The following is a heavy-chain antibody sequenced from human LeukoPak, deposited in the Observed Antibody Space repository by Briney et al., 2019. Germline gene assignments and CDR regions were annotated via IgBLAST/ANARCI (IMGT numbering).Heavy chain of an antibody. CDR1: GFTFSSYA. J-gene: IGHJ4*02. D-gene: IGHD6-6*01. CDR2: ISGSGGST. V-gene: IGHV3-23*01. Sequence: GGSLRLSCAASGFTFSSYAMSWVRQAPGKGLEWVSAISGSGGSTYYADSVKGRFTISRDNSKNTVYLQLNSLRDEDTAVYYCARDGSSSAILWGQGTLVTVSS. CDR3: ARDGSSSAIL.